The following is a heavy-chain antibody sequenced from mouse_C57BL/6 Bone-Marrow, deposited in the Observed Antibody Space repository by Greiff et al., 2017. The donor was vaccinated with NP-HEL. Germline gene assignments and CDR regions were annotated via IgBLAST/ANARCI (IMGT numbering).Heavy chain of an antibody. D-gene: IGHD1-1*01. Sequence: EVQLQESGPGLVKPSQTVFLTCTVTGISITTGNYRWSWIRQFPGNKLEWIGYIYYSGTITYNPSLTRPTTITRDTHKNQFFLEMNSLTAEDTATYYCAREEGTVVAHWYFDVWGTGTTVTVSS. J-gene: IGHJ1*03. CDR3: AREEGTVVAHWYFDV. V-gene: IGHV3-5*01. CDR1: GISITTGNYR. CDR2: IYYSGTI.